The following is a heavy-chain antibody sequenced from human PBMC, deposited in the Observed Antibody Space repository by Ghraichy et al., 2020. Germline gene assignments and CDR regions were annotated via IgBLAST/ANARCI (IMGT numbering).Heavy chain of an antibody. V-gene: IGHV4-30-4*01. CDR3: ARVDTLIAVNAMDV. CDR1: GDSMSSDYY. CDR2: IVSGGTT. Sequence: SETLSLTCTVTGDSMSSDYYWSWTRQPPGKGLEWIGFIVSGGTTYFTPSLESRLSMSLDTSKNQFSLKLSFVTVADTAVYYCARVDTLIAVNAMDVWGQGTTVTVSS. J-gene: IGHJ6*02. D-gene: IGHD4-17*01.